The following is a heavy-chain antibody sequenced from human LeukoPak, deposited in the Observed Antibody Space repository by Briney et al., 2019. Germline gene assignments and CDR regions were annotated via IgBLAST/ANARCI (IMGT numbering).Heavy chain of an antibody. J-gene: IGHJ3*02. V-gene: IGHV4-39*07. CDR2: IYYSGST. CDR1: GGSISSSSYY. D-gene: IGHD2-15*01. CDR3: ARAGCSGGSCYGSRGAFDI. Sequence: SETLSLTCTVSGGSISSSSYYWGWIRQPPGKGLEWIGSIYYSGSTYYNPSLKSRVTISVDTSKNQFSLRLTSVTAADMAVYYCARAGCSGGSCYGSRGAFDIWGQGTMVTVSS.